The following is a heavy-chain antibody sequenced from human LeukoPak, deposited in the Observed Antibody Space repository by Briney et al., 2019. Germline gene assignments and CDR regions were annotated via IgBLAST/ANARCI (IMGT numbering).Heavy chain of an antibody. CDR1: GYTFSSHD. D-gene: IGHD3-10*01. J-gene: IGHJ4*02. CDR3: ARVLLDGSGSYFDY. V-gene: IGHV1-8*01. Sequence: ASVKVSCKASGYTFSSHDINWVRQASGHGLEWMGWMNPDSGNTGYAQKFQGRVTITRNTSISTAYMELSSLRSEDTAVYYCARVLLDGSGSYFDYWGQGTLVTVSS. CDR2: MNPDSGNT.